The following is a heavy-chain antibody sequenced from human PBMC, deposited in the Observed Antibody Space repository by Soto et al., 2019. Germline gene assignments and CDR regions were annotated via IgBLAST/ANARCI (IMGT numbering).Heavy chain of an antibody. CDR2: VYNSGST. CDR3: ARYRREAVAGYTLDN. V-gene: IGHV4-59*01. Sequence: SETLSLTCTVSGGSISSNYWTWIRQPPGEGLEWIGYVYNSGSTNYNPSLKSRVTISEDTSKSQFSLKVNSMTAADTAVYYCARYRREAVAGYTLDNWGQGILVTVSS. CDR1: GGSISSNY. J-gene: IGHJ4*02. D-gene: IGHD6-13*01.